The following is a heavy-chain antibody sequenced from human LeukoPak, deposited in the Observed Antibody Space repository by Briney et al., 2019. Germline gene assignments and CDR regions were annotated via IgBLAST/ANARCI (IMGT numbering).Heavy chain of an antibody. D-gene: IGHD5-12*01. J-gene: IGHJ6*02. Sequence: PGGSLRLSCAASGFTFSSYEMNWVRQAPGKGLEWVSYISGSGSITYYADSVKGRFTISRDNAKNSLYLQMNSLRAEDTAVYYCARVGGNDGDYYYYGMDVWGQGTTVTVSS. CDR2: ISGSGSIT. CDR1: GFTFSSYE. CDR3: ARVGGNDGDYYYYGMDV. V-gene: IGHV3-48*03.